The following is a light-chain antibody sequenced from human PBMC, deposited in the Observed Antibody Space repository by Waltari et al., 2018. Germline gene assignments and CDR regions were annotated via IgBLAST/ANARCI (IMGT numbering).Light chain of an antibody. CDR2: KVS. V-gene: IGKV2-30*02. J-gene: IGKJ2*01. CDR3: LQNTYWPFI. Sequence: DVVMTQSPLSLPVTLGQPASISCRSSQSLVHSDGNTYLNWFHQRPGQSPRRLIYKVSNRVYGVPHRFSGSGSGTDFTLKISSVEADDVGIYYCLQNTYWPFIFGQGTKLEIK. CDR1: QSLVHSDGNTY.